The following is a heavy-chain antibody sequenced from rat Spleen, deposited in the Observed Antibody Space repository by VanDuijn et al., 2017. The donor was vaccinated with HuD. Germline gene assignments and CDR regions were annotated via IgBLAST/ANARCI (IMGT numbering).Heavy chain of an antibody. Sequence: QVQLKESGPGLVQSSQTLSLTCTVSGFSLTSSGVNWIRQPPGKGLEWMGRIQNGGSTDYNSALKSRLSISRDISKSQDVLKMNSLQTEDTVVYYGAISVVEQLRFDHWGQGDRVKVSS. CDR3: AISVVEQLRFDH. CDR2: IQNGGST. D-gene: IGHD1-10*01. V-gene: IGHV2-1*01. J-gene: IGHJ2*01. CDR1: GFSLTSSG.